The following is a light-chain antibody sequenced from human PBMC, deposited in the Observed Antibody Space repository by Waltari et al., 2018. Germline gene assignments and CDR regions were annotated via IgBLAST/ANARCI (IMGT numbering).Light chain of an antibody. CDR1: QSVGSC. J-gene: IGKJ1*01. Sequence: TQSPVTLSLAPGERPTISCRASQSVGSCLAWYQQTPGQAPRLLIYGASNRSAGIPDRFSGSGSGTDFSLTISRLEPEDFAVYYCQKYERLPATFGRGTKVEIK. CDR2: GAS. V-gene: IGKV3-20*01. CDR3: QKYERLPAT.